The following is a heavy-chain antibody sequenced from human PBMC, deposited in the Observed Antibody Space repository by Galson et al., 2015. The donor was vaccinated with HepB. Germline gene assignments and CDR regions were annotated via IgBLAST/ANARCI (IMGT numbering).Heavy chain of an antibody. CDR2: ISYDGSNK. D-gene: IGHD3-3*01. Sequence: SLRLSCATSGFTFSSYGMHWVRQAPGKGLEWVAVISYDGSNKYYADSVKGRFTISRDNSKNTLYLQMNSLRAEDTAVYYCAKDRVDGNDYWGQGTLVTVSS. J-gene: IGHJ4*02. CDR1: GFTFSSYG. CDR3: AKDRVDGNDY. V-gene: IGHV3-30*18.